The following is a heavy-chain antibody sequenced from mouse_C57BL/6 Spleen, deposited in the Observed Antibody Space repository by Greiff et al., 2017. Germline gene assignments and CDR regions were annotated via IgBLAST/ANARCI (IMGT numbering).Heavy chain of an antibody. CDR3: ARQDDYDETGFDY. D-gene: IGHD2-4*01. V-gene: IGHV5-12*01. J-gene: IGHJ2*01. CDR1: GFTFSDYY. CDR2: ISNGGGST. Sequence: EVMLVESGGGLVQPGGSLKLSCAASGFTFSDYYMYWVRQTPEKRLEWVAYISNGGGSTYYPDTVKGRFTISRDNAKNTLYLQMSRLKSEDTAMYYCARQDDYDETGFDYWGQGTTLTVSS.